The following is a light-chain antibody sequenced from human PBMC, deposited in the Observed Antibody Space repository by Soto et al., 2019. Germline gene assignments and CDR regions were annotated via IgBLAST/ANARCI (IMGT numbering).Light chain of an antibody. V-gene: IGLV2-8*01. Sequence: QSALTQPPSASGSPGQSVAISCTGTSSDIGGYNFVSWYQQDPGKAPKLMIYDVTKRPSGVPDRFSGSKSGNTATLIVSGLQAEDEADYYCSSHGGSNNPYVFGPGTKVTVL. CDR1: SSDIGGYNF. J-gene: IGLJ1*01. CDR2: DVT. CDR3: SSHGGSNNPYV.